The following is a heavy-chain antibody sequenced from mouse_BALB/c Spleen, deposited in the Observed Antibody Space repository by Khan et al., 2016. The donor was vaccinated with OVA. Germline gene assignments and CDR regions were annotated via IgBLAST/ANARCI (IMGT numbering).Heavy chain of an antibody. CDR1: GFSLTDYG. Sequence: QVQLQQSGPGLVAPSQSLSITCTVSGFSLTDYGVSWIRQPPGKGLEWLGVIWGGGSTYYNSALKSRLSISKDNSKSQVFLKMSSLQTDDTAMYYCAKGVWSYYDALDYWGQGTSVTVSS. CDR3: AKGVWSYYDALDY. V-gene: IGHV2-6-5*01. CDR2: IWGGGST. J-gene: IGHJ4*01.